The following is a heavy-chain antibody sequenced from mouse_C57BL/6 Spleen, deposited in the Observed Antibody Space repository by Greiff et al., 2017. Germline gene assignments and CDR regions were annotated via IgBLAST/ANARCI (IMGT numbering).Heavy chain of an antibody. CDR3: ARGGYYGYDGFAY. J-gene: IGHJ3*01. D-gene: IGHD2-2*01. CDR1: GIDFSRYW. Sequence: VQLQQSGGGLVQPGGSLKLSCAASGIDFSRYWMSWVRRAPGKGLEWIGEINPDSSTINYAPSLKDKFIISRDNAKNTLYLQMSKVRSEDTALYYCARGGYYGYDGFAYWGQGTLVTVSA. V-gene: IGHV4-1*01. CDR2: INPDSSTI.